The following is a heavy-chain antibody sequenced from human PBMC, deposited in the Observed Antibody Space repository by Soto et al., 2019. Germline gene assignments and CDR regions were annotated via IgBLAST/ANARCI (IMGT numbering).Heavy chain of an antibody. CDR3: AREGKGDMDTAMVRMYYYGMDV. CDR2: ISAYTDNT. Sequence: QVQLVQSGAEVKKPGASVKVSCKASGFIFSGYGISWVRQAPGQWLEWMGWISAYTDNTKSAQKFQDRVTMTTDTSTSTSYMELRSLRSDDTAVYYCAREGKGDMDTAMVRMYYYGMDVWGQGTTVTVSS. CDR1: GFIFSGYG. J-gene: IGHJ6*02. V-gene: IGHV1-18*01. D-gene: IGHD5-18*01.